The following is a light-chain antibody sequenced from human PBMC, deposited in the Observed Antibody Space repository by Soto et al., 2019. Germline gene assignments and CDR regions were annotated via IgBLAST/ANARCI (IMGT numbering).Light chain of an antibody. CDR3: QQYFDVPFT. V-gene: IGKV4-1*01. CDR2: WAS. Sequence: DIVMTQSPDSLAVSLGARATMNCKCSRSVLYKSNNKNHLAWYQQKPGQLPQLIIYWASTRESGVPERFSGSGSGTDFTLTISSLEAEDVAFYWCQQYFDVPFTFGGGTKVDIK. CDR1: RSVLYKSNNKNH. J-gene: IGKJ4*01.